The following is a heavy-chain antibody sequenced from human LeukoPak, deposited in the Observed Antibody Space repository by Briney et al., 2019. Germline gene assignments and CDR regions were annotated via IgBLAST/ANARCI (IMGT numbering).Heavy chain of an antibody. CDR1: GYTFTGYY. CDR3: AFSGNSGRHY. D-gene: IGHD3-10*01. J-gene: IGHJ4*02. V-gene: IGHV1-2*02. CDR2: IDPNGGGT. Sequence: ASVKVSCKASGYTFTGYYMHWVRQAPGQGLEWMGWIDPNGGGTNYAQNFQGRVTMTTDTSISTAYMELSRLISDDTAVYYCAFSGNSGRHYWGQGTLVTVSS.